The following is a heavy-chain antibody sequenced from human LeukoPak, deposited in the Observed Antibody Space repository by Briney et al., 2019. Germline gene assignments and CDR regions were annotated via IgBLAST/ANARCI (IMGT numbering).Heavy chain of an antibody. V-gene: IGHV3-23*01. D-gene: IGHD3-10*01. CDR2: ISGSGVTT. CDR1: GFTFSSNA. Sequence: PGGSPRLSCAVSGFTFSSNAMTWVRQAPGKGLEWVSGISGSGVTTYHADSVKGRFTISRDNSKNTLYLQMNSLRAEDTAVYYCAKRGASGNYYYFDYWGQGTLVTVSS. J-gene: IGHJ4*02. CDR3: AKRGASGNYYYFDY.